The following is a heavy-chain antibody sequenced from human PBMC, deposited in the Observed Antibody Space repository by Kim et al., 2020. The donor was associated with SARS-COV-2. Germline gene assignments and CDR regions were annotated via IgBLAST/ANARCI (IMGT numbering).Heavy chain of an antibody. J-gene: IGHJ2*01. V-gene: IGHV3-21*01. D-gene: IGHD2-2*01. CDR3: ARDPGYCSSTSCIRLGYFDL. Sequence: GGSLRLSCAASGFTFSSYSMNWVRQAPGKGLEWVSSISSSSSYIYYADSVKGRFTISRDNAKNSLYLQMNSLRAEDTAVYYCARDPGYCSSTSCIRLGYFDLWGRGTLVTVSS. CDR1: GFTFSSYS. CDR2: ISSSSSYI.